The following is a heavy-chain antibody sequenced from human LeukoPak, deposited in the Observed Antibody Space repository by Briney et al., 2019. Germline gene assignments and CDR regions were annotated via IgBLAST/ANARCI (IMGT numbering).Heavy chain of an antibody. J-gene: IGHJ4*02. V-gene: IGHV3-48*03. CDR1: GFTFSSYE. CDR3: ARGGVYSSGWYVDY. Sequence: PGGSLRLSCAASGFTFSSYEMNWVRQAPGKGLEWVSYISSSGSTIYYADSVKGRFTISRDNAKNSLYLQMNSLRAEDTAVYYCARGGVYSSGWYVDYWGQGTLVTVSS. D-gene: IGHD6-19*01. CDR2: ISSSGSTI.